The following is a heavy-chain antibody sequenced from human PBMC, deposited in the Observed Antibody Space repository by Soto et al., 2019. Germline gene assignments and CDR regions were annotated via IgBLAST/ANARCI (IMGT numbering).Heavy chain of an antibody. J-gene: IGHJ4*02. CDR1: GFTFSDHY. D-gene: IGHD2-2*01. V-gene: IGHV3-72*01. CDR3: AVLVVPSAINYFDY. CDR2: SRDKGNSYTT. Sequence: GGSLRLSCAVSGFTFSDHYMDWVRQTPGKGLEWVGRSRDKGNSYTTGYAASVKGRFIISRDDSKNSLYLQMNSLKTDDTAVYYCAVLVVPSAINYFDYWSQGALVTVSS.